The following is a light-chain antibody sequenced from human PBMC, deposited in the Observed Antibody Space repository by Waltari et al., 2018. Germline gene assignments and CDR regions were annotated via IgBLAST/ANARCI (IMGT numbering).Light chain of an antibody. CDR2: GSS. CDR3: QHYVSLPVT. V-gene: IGKV3-20*01. CDR1: QSVRRA. J-gene: IGKJ1*01. Sequence: ELVLTQSPGTLPLSPGERATLSCRASQSVRRALAWYPQHSGQAPRLLIYGSSNRATGIPDSFSGSGSGTDFSLIISRLEPEDFAVYYCQHYVSLPVTFGQGTKVEIK.